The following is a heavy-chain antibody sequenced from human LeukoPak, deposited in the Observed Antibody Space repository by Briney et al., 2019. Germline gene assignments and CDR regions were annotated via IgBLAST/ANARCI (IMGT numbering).Heavy chain of an antibody. CDR2: ISSSSSYT. Sequence: PGGSLRLSCAASGFSFSDYYMSWIRQAPGKGLEWVSYISSSSSYTNYADSVKGRFTISRDNAKNSLYLQMNSLRAEDTAVYYCARQYPGRGRTFDIWGQGTMVTVSS. D-gene: IGHD5-24*01. J-gene: IGHJ3*02. V-gene: IGHV3-11*06. CDR3: ARQYPGRGRTFDI. CDR1: GFSFSDYY.